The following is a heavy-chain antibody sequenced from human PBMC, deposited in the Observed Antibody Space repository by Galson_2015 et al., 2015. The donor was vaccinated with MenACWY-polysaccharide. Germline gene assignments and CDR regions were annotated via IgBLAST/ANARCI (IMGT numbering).Heavy chain of an antibody. Sequence: QSGAEVKKPGESLKISCKGSGYTFTNYWIGWVRQMPGKGLEWMGITNPADSETRYTASFQGQVTISADRSINTAYLQWSSLKASDIAMYYCARRGPGLWQSPGPNDAFDIWGQGTMVTVSS. CDR3: ARRGPGLWQSPGPNDAFDI. CDR2: TNPADSET. D-gene: IGHD5-18*01. J-gene: IGHJ3*02. CDR1: GYTFTNYW. V-gene: IGHV5-51*01.